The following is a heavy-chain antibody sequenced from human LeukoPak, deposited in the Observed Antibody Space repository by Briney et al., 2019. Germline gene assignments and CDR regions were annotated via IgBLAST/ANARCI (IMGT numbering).Heavy chain of an antibody. CDR1: GGTFSSYA. Sequence: GASVKVSCKASGGTFSSYAISWVRQAPGQGLEWMGGIIPILGTANYAQKFQGRVTITTDESTSTAYMELSSLRSEDTAVYYCARSLVLRFLEWRLDWFDPWGQGTLVTVSS. CDR3: ARSLVLRFLEWRLDWFDP. V-gene: IGHV1-69*05. J-gene: IGHJ5*02. D-gene: IGHD3-3*01. CDR2: IIPILGTA.